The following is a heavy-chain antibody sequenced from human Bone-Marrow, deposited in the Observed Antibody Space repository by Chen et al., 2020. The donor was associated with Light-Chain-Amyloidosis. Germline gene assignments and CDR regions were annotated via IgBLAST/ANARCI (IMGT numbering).Heavy chain of an antibody. Sequence: QVQLQESGPGLVKPSETLSLTCVVSGLSVSRDYYWAWIRQPPGKGLEWIGNMHHTGKTYYNPALKMRVTLSIDTSKNQFSLRLTSVTAADTAVYYCAKEVNWGSEWSWGQGTLVTVSS. CDR3: AKEVNWGSEWS. CDR2: MHHTGKT. CDR1: GLSVSRDYY. D-gene: IGHD7-27*01. V-gene: IGHV4-38-2*02. J-gene: IGHJ4*01.